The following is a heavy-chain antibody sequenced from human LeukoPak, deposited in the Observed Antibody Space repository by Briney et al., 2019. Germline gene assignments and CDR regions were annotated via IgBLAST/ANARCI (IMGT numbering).Heavy chain of an antibody. Sequence: PGGSLRLSCEASGFTFSRYWMHWVRQAPGKGLEWVSAISGIGNAIFYADSVKGRFTISRDSSKNTLSLQMSSLRAEDTAVYYCARHLATSGSYPLDYWGPGTLVTVTS. D-gene: IGHD2-15*01. CDR2: ISGIGNAI. CDR1: GFTFSRYW. CDR3: ARHLATSGSYPLDY. J-gene: IGHJ4*02. V-gene: IGHV3-23*01.